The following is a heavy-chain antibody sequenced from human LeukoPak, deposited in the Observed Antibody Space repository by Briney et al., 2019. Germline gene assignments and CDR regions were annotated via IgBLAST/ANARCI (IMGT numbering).Heavy chain of an antibody. Sequence: PSETLSLTCTVSGGSISSGGYYWSWIRQHPGKGLEWIGYIYYSGSTYYNPSLKSRVTISVDTSKNQFSLKLSSVTAADTAVYYCASGISSGYAGNDAFDIWGQGTMVTVSS. CDR1: GGSISSGGYY. V-gene: IGHV4-31*03. D-gene: IGHD3-22*01. CDR2: IYYSGST. J-gene: IGHJ3*02. CDR3: ASGISSGYAGNDAFDI.